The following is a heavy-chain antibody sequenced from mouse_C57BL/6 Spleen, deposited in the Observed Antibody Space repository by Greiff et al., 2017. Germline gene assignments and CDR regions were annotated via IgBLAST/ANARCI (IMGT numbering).Heavy chain of an antibody. CDR3: ASEDYYGSSPPWFAY. D-gene: IGHD1-1*01. CDR2: IDPNSGGT. CDR1: GYTFTSYW. Sequence: VQLQQPGAELVKPGASVKLSCKASGYTFTSYWMHWVKQRPGRGLEWIGRIDPNSGGTKYNEKFKSKATLSVDKPSSTAYMQLSSLTSEDSAVYYCASEDYYGSSPPWFAYWGQGTLVTVSA. V-gene: IGHV1-72*01. J-gene: IGHJ3*01.